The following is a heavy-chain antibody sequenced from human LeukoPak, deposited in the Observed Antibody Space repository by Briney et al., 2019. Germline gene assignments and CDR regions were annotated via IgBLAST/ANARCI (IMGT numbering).Heavy chain of an antibody. D-gene: IGHD3-10*01. J-gene: IGHJ6*03. V-gene: IGHV4-61*02. CDR1: GGSISSGSYY. CDR2: IYTSGST. CDR3: ARDAGASASPYYYYYMDV. Sequence: SETLSLTCTVSGGSISSGSYYWSWIRQPAGKGLEWIGRIYTSGSTNYNPSLKSRVTISVDTSKNQFSLKLSSVTAADTAVYYCARDAGASASPYYYYYMDVWGKGTTVTVSS.